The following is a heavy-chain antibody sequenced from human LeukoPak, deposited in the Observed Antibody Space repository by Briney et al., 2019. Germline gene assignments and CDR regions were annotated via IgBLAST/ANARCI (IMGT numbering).Heavy chain of an antibody. Sequence: GESLKISCKDSGHSFTSYWISWVRQMPGKGLEWMGRIDPSDSYTNYSPSFQGHVTISVDKSISTAYLQWTSLKSSDSAMYYCAGRGYYYYGMDVWGQGTTVTVSS. D-gene: IGHD3-10*01. V-gene: IGHV5-10-1*01. J-gene: IGHJ6*02. CDR3: AGRGYYYYGMDV. CDR2: IDPSDSYT. CDR1: GHSFTSYW.